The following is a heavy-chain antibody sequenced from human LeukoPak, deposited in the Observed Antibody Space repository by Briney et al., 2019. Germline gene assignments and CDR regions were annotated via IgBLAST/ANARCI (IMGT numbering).Heavy chain of an antibody. J-gene: IGHJ4*02. CDR3: ARFRAATTHFDY. V-gene: IGHV3-30*09. CDR2: VSFDGNTT. D-gene: IGHD1/OR15-1a*01. Sequence: GGSLRLSCAASGFTFRNYAMYWVRQAPGRGLEWAAVVSFDGNTTFYSDSVKGRFAISRDNSKNTLYLEMNSLRPEDTAVYYCARFRAATTHFDYWGQGTLVTVPS. CDR1: GFTFRNYA.